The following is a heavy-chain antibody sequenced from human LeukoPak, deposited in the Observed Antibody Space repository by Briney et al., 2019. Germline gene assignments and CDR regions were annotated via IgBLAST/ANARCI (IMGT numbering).Heavy chain of an antibody. V-gene: IGHV3-7*01. D-gene: IGHD2-15*01. J-gene: IGHJ4*02. Sequence: PGGSLRLSCAASGFTFSCYWMTWVRQAPGKGLEWVANIKEDGSAKFYADSVKGRFTISRDNAKKSLYLQMDSLRVEDTALYYCPTTDNAIAGPYWGQGSLVTVSS. CDR1: GFTFSCYW. CDR2: IKEDGSAK. CDR3: PTTDNAIAGPY.